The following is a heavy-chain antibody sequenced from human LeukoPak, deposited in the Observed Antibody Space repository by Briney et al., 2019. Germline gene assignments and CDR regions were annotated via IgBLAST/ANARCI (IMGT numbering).Heavy chain of an antibody. CDR2: ISDDGTIA. V-gene: IGHV3-74*01. Sequence: GGSLRLSCAASGFTFSSYNMNWVRQAPGKGLVWVSRISDDGTIANYADSVEGRFTISRDNARNTLYLQMNSLRAEDTAVYYCARKDLPGTGVDYWGQGTLVTVSS. CDR3: ARKDLPGTGVDY. CDR1: GFTFSSYN. J-gene: IGHJ4*02. D-gene: IGHD6-13*01.